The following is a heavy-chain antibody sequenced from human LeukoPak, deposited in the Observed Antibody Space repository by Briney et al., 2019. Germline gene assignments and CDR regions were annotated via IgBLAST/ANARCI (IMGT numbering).Heavy chain of an antibody. CDR2: ISSSSTYI. J-gene: IGHJ4*02. Sequence: GGSLRLSCAASEFIFSNYAMAWVRQAPGKGLEWVSSISSSSTYIYYADSVKGRFTISRDNAKNSLYLQMNSLRVEDTAVYYCARAHITIFGVVTYPFDYWGQGTLVTVSS. D-gene: IGHD3-3*01. CDR1: EFIFSNYA. V-gene: IGHV3-21*01. CDR3: ARAHITIFGVVTYPFDY.